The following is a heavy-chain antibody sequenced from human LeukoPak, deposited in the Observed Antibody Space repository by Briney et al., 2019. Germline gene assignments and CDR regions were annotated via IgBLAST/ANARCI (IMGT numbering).Heavy chain of an antibody. CDR2: ISGSGST. V-gene: IGHV3-23*01. Sequence: GGSLRLSCAASGFTFSSYAMSWVRQAPGKGLEWVSAISGSGSTYYADFVKGRFTISRDNSKNTLYLQMNSLRAADTAVYYCAKKISVPYDSSGCFDYWGQGTLVTVSS. J-gene: IGHJ4*02. CDR3: AKKISVPYDSSGCFDY. CDR1: GFTFSSYA. D-gene: IGHD3-22*01.